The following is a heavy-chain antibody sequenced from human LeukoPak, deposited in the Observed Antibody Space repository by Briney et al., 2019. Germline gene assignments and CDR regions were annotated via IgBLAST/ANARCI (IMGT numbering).Heavy chain of an antibody. CDR1: GLTFSDYY. CDR2: ISSSGSTI. J-gene: IGHJ4*02. Sequence: GGSLRLSCAASGLTFSDYYMSWIRQAPGKGLVWVSYISSSGSTIYYADSVKGRFTISRDNAKNSLYLQMNSQRAEDTAIYYCAKDLESWKFGYGHYYFDYWGQGTLVTVSS. CDR3: AKDLESWKFGYGHYYFDY. V-gene: IGHV3-11*01. D-gene: IGHD3-16*01.